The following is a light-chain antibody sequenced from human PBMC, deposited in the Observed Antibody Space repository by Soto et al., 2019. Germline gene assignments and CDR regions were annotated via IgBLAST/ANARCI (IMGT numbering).Light chain of an antibody. CDR1: ESISRDY. Sequence: IVLTQSPGTLSLSPGQRATLSCRASESISRDYLAWYQQRLGQAPRLLIYGASSGATGIPDRFSGSGSGTDFTLTISRLEPEDFAVYYCQQRSNWPPAYTFGQGTKLEIK. V-gene: IGKV3D-20*02. CDR3: QQRSNWPPAYT. J-gene: IGKJ2*01. CDR2: GAS.